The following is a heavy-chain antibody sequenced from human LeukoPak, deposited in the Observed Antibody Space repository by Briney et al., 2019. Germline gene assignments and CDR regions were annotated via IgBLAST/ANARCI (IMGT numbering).Heavy chain of an antibody. D-gene: IGHD5-12*01. CDR2: ISGSGGST. CDR1: RFTFSSYA. J-gene: IGHJ4*02. Sequence: GGSLRLSCAASRFTFSSYAMSWVRQAPGKGLEWVSAISGSGGSTYYADSVKGRFTISRDNSKNTLYLQMNSLRAEDTAVYYCAKDGRVATGYYFDYWGQGTLVTVSS. V-gene: IGHV3-23*01. CDR3: AKDGRVATGYYFDY.